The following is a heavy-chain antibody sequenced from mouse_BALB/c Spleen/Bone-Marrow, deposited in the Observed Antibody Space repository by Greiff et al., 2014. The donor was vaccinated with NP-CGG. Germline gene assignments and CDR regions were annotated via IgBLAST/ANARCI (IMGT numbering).Heavy chain of an antibody. CDR1: GFTFSKYG. CDR3: ARQYGNFGVMDY. V-gene: IGHV5-6*01. CDR2: ISSGGSYT. Sequence: EVQLQQSGGDLVKPGGSLKLSCAASGFTFSKYGMSWVRQTPDKRLEWVANISSGGSYTYYPDSVKGRFTISRDNAKNTLYLQMSSLKSEGTAMYYCARQYGNFGVMDYWGQGTSVTVSS. J-gene: IGHJ4*01. D-gene: IGHD2-1*01.